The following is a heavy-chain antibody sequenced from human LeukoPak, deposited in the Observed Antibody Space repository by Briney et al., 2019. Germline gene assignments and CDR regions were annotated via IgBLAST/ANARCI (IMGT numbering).Heavy chain of an antibody. CDR3: AKDRSYWGLTWLDP. Sequence: GGSLRLSCAAFGFTFSSYSMNWVRQAPGKGLEWVSSISSSSSYIYYADSVKGRFTISRDNSKNTLYLQMNSLRAEDTAVYYCAKDRSYWGLTWLDPWGKGTLVTVSS. D-gene: IGHD7-27*01. CDR2: ISSSSSYI. V-gene: IGHV3-21*04. CDR1: GFTFSSYS. J-gene: IGHJ5*02.